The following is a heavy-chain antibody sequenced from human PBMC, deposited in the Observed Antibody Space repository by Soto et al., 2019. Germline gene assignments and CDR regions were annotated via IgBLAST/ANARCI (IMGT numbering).Heavy chain of an antibody. CDR3: AREEEATAPNWFEP. V-gene: IGHV3-48*01. CDR2: ISTNNRTT. J-gene: IGHJ5*02. D-gene: IGHD2-21*02. Sequence: RILQDQGKGLEWISYISTNNRTTFYADSVKGRFTIFRDNAKNSVYLQMSSLRAEDTALYYCAREEEATAPNWFEPCGQGTSLTVSS.